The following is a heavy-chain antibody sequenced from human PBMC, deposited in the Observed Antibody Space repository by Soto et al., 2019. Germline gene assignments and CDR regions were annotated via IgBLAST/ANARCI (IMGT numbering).Heavy chain of an antibody. CDR1: GGTFSSYA. J-gene: IGHJ4*02. D-gene: IGHD3-16*01. CDR3: AIQREGDGDYVGCFYS. CDR2: IFPIFGTA. V-gene: IGHV1-69*19. Sequence: QVQLVQSGAEVKKPGSSVKVSCKASGGTFSSYAISWVRQAPGQGLEWMGGIFPIFGTANYAQKFQGRVRMIGDESTSQSYMELSSQCSEDTAVYYCAIQREGDGDYVGCFYSWGRGTLVTVST.